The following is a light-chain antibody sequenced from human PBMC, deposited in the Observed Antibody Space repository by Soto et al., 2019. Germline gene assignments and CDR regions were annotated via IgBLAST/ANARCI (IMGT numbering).Light chain of an antibody. J-gene: IGKJ1*01. CDR1: QSLSSTY. CDR2: GAS. Sequence: EIVLTQSPGTLSLSPGERATLSCRASQSLSSTYLAWYKQKPGQAPRLLIYGASSRAAGIPDRFSGSGSGTDVSLTISRLEPEDLAAYYCQLYGRSPLWTFGQGTKVDIK. CDR3: QLYGRSPLWT. V-gene: IGKV3-20*01.